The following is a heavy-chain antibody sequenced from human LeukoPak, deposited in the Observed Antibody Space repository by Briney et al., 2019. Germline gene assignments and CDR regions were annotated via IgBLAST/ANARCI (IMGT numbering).Heavy chain of an antibody. V-gene: IGHV3-23*01. D-gene: IGHD3-22*01. CDR3: AKYYDSSGYYRYFDY. CDR1: GFTFSSYG. J-gene: IGHJ4*02. Sequence: GGSLRLSCAASGFTFSSYGMSWVRQAPGKGLEWVSAISGSGGSTYYADSVKGRFTISRDNSKNTLYLQMNGLRAEDTAVYYCAKYYDSSGYYRYFDYWGPGTLVTVSS. CDR2: ISGSGGST.